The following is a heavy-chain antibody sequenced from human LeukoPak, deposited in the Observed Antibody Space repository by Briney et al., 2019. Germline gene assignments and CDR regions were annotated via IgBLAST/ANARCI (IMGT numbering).Heavy chain of an antibody. CDR1: GGSFSGYY. J-gene: IGHJ6*03. CDR3: ARARGVVVITTGYYYYYMDV. V-gene: IGHV4-34*01. Sequence: SETLSLTCAVYGGSFSGYYWSWIRQPPGKGLEWIGEINHSGSTNYNPSLKSRVTISVDTSKNQFSLKLSSVTAAATAVYYCARARGVVVITTGYYYYYMDVWGKGTTVTVSS. CDR2: INHSGST. D-gene: IGHD3-22*01.